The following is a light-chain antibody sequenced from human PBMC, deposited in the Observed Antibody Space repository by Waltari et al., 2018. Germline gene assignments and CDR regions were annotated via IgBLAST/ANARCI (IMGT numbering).Light chain of an antibody. V-gene: IGKV1-5*03. Sequence: DIQMTQSSSTLPASVGDRVTITCRASQSISSWLAWYQQNPGRAPNLLSYEASTLDSGVPSRFSGSGSGTEFTLTISSLQPDDFATYYCQHYASALTFGGGTKVEVK. CDR1: QSISSW. CDR2: EAS. J-gene: IGKJ4*01. CDR3: QHYASALT.